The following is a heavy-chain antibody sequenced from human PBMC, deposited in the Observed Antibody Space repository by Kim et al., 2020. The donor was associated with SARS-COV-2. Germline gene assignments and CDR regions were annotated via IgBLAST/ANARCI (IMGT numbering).Heavy chain of an antibody. CDR3: ECGSSEVGVDY. V-gene: IGHV3-66*01. J-gene: IGHJ4*03. Sequence: GGSLRLSCAASGFTFSSYYMNWVRQAPGKGLEWVSLIYSGGSALSADSAEGRYSISSVNSNNTKNLQMLRLRSEDTAASSYECGSSEVGVDYCGYGTQGT. CDR1: GFTFSSYY. CDR2: IYSGGSA. D-gene: IGHD1-26*01.